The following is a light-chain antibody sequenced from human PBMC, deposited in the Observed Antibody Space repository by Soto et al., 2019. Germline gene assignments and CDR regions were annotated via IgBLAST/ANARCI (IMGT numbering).Light chain of an antibody. V-gene: IGKV1-5*03. CDR3: QQYSPYSYT. Sequence: DIQMTQSPSTLSASVGDRVTITCRASQSTSSWLAWYQQKPGKAPKLLIYKMSTLESGVPSRFSASGAGTEFTLTIGCLQPDDFATYYCQQYSPYSYTFGQGTKLEIK. CDR1: QSTSSW. J-gene: IGKJ2*01. CDR2: KMS.